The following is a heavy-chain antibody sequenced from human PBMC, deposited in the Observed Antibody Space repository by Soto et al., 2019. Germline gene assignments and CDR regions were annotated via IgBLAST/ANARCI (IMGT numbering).Heavy chain of an antibody. D-gene: IGHD2-21*02. Sequence: QVQLVESGGGVVQPGRSLRLSCAASGFTFSSYAMHWVRQAPGKGLEWVAVISYDGSNKYYADSVKGRFTISRDNSKNTLYLQMYSLRAEDTAVYYCAREPLAYCGGDCYYPAFDIWGQGTMVTVSS. CDR1: GFTFSSYA. J-gene: IGHJ3*02. V-gene: IGHV3-30-3*01. CDR3: AREPLAYCGGDCYYPAFDI. CDR2: ISYDGSNK.